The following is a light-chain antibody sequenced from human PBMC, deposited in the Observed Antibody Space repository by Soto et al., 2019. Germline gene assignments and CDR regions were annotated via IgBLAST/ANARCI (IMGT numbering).Light chain of an antibody. Sequence: EIVMTQSPPTRRLSPGARLTLSCRASQSVSSSSAWYQQNPGQAPRLLIYAASTSATGIPARFSGSGSGTDFTLTISRLEPEDFAVYYCQQGSSSPRTFGGGTKVDI. V-gene: IGKV3-11*01. CDR1: QSVSSS. J-gene: IGKJ4*01. CDR3: QQGSSSPRT. CDR2: AAS.